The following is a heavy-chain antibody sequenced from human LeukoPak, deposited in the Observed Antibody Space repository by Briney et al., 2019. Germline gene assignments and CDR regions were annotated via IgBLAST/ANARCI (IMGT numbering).Heavy chain of an antibody. Sequence: SVKASCKASGGTFSSYAISWVRQAPGQGLEWMGGIIPIFGTANYAQKFQGRVTITTDESTSTAYMELSSLRSEDTAVYYCARGVAYCGGDCYSAADYWGQGTLVTVSS. CDR2: IIPIFGTA. V-gene: IGHV1-69*05. CDR3: ARGVAYCGGDCYSAADY. CDR1: GGTFSSYA. J-gene: IGHJ4*02. D-gene: IGHD2-21*02.